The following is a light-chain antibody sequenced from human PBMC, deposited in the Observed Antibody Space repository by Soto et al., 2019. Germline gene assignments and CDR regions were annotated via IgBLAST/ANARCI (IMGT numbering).Light chain of an antibody. CDR2: AAS. CDR3: QQYYSYPWT. Sequence: IQMTQSPSSLSASVGDRVTVTCRASQGISSYLAWYQQKPGKAPKLLIYAASTLQSGVPSRFSGSGSGTDFTLTISCLQSEDFATYYCQQYYSYPWTFGQGTKVDIK. V-gene: IGKV1-8*01. CDR1: QGISSY. J-gene: IGKJ1*01.